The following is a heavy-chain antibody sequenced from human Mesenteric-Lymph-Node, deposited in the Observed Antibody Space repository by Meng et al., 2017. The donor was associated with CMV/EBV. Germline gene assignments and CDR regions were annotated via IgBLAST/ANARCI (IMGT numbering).Heavy chain of an antibody. CDR3: TGRSSPAVTVDY. J-gene: IGHJ4*02. D-gene: IGHD4-17*01. Sequence: SETLSLTCAVSGGAMNSSNWWSWVRQPPGMGLEWIGEIYHSGSTNYNPSLKGRVSISVDKSKNQFFLTLSSVTAADTAVYFCTGRSSPAVTVDYWGQGTLVTVSS. CDR1: GGAMNSSNW. CDR2: IYHSGST. V-gene: IGHV4-4*02.